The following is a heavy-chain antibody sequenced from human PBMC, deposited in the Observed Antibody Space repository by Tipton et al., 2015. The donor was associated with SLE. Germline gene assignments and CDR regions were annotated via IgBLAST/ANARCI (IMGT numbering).Heavy chain of an antibody. CDR1: GFTFSSYE. Sequence: SLRLSCAASGFTFSSYEMNWVRQAPGKGLEWVSYISSSGSTIYYADSVKGRFTISRDNAKNSLYLQMNSLRAEDTAVYYCASGGESSGFDYWGQGTLVTVSS. V-gene: IGHV3-48*03. CDR3: ASGGESSGFDY. D-gene: IGHD3-22*01. CDR2: ISSSGSTI. J-gene: IGHJ4*02.